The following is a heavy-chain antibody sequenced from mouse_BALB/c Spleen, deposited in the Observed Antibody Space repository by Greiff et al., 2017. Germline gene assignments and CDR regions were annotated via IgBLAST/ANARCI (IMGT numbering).Heavy chain of an antibody. CDR1: GFNIKDTY. CDR3: ARTVVPYYFDY. V-gene: IGHV14-3*02. J-gene: IGHJ2*01. Sequence: VQLKQSGAELVKPGASVKLSCTASGFNIKDTYMHWVKQRPEQGLEWIGRIDPANGNTKYDPKFQGKATITADTSSNTAYLQLSSLTSEDTAVYYCARTVVPYYFDYWGQGTTLTVSS. D-gene: IGHD1-1*01. CDR2: IDPANGNT.